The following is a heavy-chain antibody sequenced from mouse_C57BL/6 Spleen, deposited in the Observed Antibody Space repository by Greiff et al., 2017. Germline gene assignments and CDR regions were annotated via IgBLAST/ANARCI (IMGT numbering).Heavy chain of an antibody. CDR1: GYTFTDYY. V-gene: IGHV1-26*01. Sequence: VQLQQSEPELVKPGASVKISCKASGYTFTDYYMNWVKQSHGKSLEWIGDINPNNGGTSYNQKFKGKATLTVDKSSSTAYMELRSLTSEDAAVYYCAIAGAGTGYFDVWGTGTTVTVSS. D-gene: IGHD4-1*01. J-gene: IGHJ1*03. CDR3: AIAGAGTGYFDV. CDR2: INPNNGGT.